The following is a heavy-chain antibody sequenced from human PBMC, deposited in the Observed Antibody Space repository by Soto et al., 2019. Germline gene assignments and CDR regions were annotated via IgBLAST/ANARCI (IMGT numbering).Heavy chain of an antibody. D-gene: IGHD5-12*01. CDR3: AKALLSGYDSEGSFYYYGMDV. CDR1: GFTFSSYA. V-gene: IGHV3-23*01. J-gene: IGHJ6*02. Sequence: GGSLRLSCAASGFTFSSYAMSWVRQAPGKGLEWVSANSGSGGSTYYADSVKGRFTISRDNSKNTLYLQMNSLRAEDTAVYYCAKALLSGYDSEGSFYYYGMDVWGQGTTVTVSS. CDR2: NSGSGGST.